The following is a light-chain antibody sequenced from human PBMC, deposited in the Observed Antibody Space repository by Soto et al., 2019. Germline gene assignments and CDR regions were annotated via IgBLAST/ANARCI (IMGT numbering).Light chain of an antibody. J-gene: IGKJ1*01. CDR2: DAS. Sequence: IQMTQSPSTLSASVGDRVTITCRASQSISGWLAWYQQKPGKAPMLLIYDASSLESGVPSRFSGIGAGTEFTLSISSLQPDDFATYYCQQYNGYSLFGQGTKVDIK. V-gene: IGKV1-5*01. CDR1: QSISGW. CDR3: QQYNGYSL.